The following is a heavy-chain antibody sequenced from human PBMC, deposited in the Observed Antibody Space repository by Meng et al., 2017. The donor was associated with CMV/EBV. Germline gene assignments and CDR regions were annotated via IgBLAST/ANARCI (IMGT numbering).Heavy chain of an antibody. Sequence: GESLKISCAASGFTFSSYWMSWVRQAPGKGLEWVANIKQEGREKYYVDSVKVRFTASRDNARNSLYLQMNSLRAEDTAVYYCARIHSDSGSGYYRDYWGQGALVTVSS. CDR2: IKQEGREK. CDR1: GFTFSSYW. J-gene: IGHJ4*02. V-gene: IGHV3-7*01. CDR3: ARIHSDSGSGYYRDY. D-gene: IGHD3-3*01.